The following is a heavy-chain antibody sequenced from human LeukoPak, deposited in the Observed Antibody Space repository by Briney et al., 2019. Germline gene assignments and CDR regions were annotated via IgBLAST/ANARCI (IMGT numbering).Heavy chain of an antibody. CDR2: IYYSGTT. CDR1: GGSIISSTYY. J-gene: IGHJ5*02. D-gene: IGHD6-19*01. V-gene: IGHV4-39*01. CDR3: ASDYLVVAGKFDP. Sequence: SESLSLTCTVSGGSIISSTYYWGWLRQPPGRGLEWIGSIYYSGTTYYNPSLKSRLTMSVDTSNNKLSLKLTSVTAADTAVYYCASDYLVVAGKFDPWGQGTLVTVSS.